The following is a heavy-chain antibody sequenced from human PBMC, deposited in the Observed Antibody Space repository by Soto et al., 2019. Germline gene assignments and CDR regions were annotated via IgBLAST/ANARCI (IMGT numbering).Heavy chain of an antibody. D-gene: IGHD5-18*01. CDR2: IDPSDSYT. V-gene: IGHV5-10-1*01. CDR3: ARLRGGIQLMDYYGMDV. CDR1: GYSFTNYW. Sequence: GESLKISWKGSGYSFTNYWISWVRQRPWKGLEWMGRIDPSDSYTNYSPSFQGHVTISADKSISTAYLQWSSLKASDTAMYYCARLRGGIQLMDYYGMDVWGQGTTVTVSS. J-gene: IGHJ6*02.